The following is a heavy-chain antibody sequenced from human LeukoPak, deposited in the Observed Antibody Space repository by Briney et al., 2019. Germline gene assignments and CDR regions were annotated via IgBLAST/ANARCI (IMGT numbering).Heavy chain of an antibody. CDR1: GGTFSSYA. Sequence: ASVKVSCKASGGTFSSYAISWVRQAPGQGLEWMGGIIPTFGTANYAQKFQGRVTITADESTSTAYMELSSLRSEDTAVYYCASMAGYYYDSSGHYFDYWGQGTLVTVSS. V-gene: IGHV1-69*13. D-gene: IGHD3-22*01. CDR2: IIPTFGTA. J-gene: IGHJ4*02. CDR3: ASMAGYYYDSSGHYFDY.